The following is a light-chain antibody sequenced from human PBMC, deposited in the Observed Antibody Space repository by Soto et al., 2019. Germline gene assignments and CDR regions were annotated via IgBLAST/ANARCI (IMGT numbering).Light chain of an antibody. CDR3: CSYVGARTYV. J-gene: IGLJ1*01. CDR2: GGN. V-gene: IGLV2-23*01. Sequence: QSALTQPASVSGSPGQSITISCTGSVSDVGNFGPVSWYQQHPGQVPKLIIYGGNRRPSGVSSRFSGSKSGNTASLTISGLQAEDEADYYCCSYVGARTYVFGTGTKVTV. CDR1: VSDVGNFGP.